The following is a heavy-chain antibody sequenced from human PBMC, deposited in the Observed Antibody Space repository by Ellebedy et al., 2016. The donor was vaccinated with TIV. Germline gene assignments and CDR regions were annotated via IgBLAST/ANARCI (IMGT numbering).Heavy chain of an antibody. Sequence: GESLKISCAASGFNFRSYWMTWVRQAPGKGLEWVAKIRQEGDEIYYVESVKGRFTISRDNAKNSLFLQMNSLRVEDTSVYYCTRRASYGDYAVQVNPWFDPWGQGTLVTVSS. CDR1: GFNFRSYW. CDR3: TRRASYGDYAVQVNPWFDP. CDR2: IRQEGDEI. V-gene: IGHV3-7*01. J-gene: IGHJ5*02. D-gene: IGHD4-17*01.